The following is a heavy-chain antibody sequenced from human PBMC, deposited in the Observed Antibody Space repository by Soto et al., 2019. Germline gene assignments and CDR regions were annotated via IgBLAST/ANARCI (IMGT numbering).Heavy chain of an antibody. CDR3: ASLGWNDDRYFDY. D-gene: IGHD1-1*01. Sequence: SEALSVTCVVLGGSFSSYYWSWIRQPPGKGLEWIWEINHSGSTNYNPSLKSRVTISVDTSKNQFSLKLSSVTAADTAVYYCASLGWNDDRYFDYWGQGTLVTGSP. CDR2: INHSGST. J-gene: IGHJ4*02. CDR1: GGSFSSYY. V-gene: IGHV4-34*01.